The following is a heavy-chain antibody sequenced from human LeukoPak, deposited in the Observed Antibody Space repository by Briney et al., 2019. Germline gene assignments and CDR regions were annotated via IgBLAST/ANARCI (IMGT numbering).Heavy chain of an antibody. CDR2: IYHSGST. J-gene: IGHJ5*02. CDR1: GGSISCGNW. V-gene: IGHV4-4*02. CDR3: ANENRGGSTWYSLAS. D-gene: IGHD6-13*01. Sequence: SGTLSLTCAVSGGSISCGNWWNWVRQSPGKGLEWIGEIYHSGSTKYNPSLKSRVTISVQKSKNQFSLKLTSVTAADTAVYYCANENRGGSTWYSLASWGQGVLVTVSS.